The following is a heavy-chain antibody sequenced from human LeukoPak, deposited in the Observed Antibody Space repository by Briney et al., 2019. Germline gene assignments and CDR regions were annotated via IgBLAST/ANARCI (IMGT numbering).Heavy chain of an antibody. CDR3: ARSIAAAGTGY. CDR1: GYTFTSYY. CDR2: INPSGGST. Sequence: ASVKVSCKASGYTFTSYYMHWVRQAPGQGLEWVGIINPSGGSTSYAQKFQGRVTMTRDTSTSTVYMELSSLRSEDTAVYYCARSIAAAGTGYWGQGTLVTVSS. V-gene: IGHV1-46*01. D-gene: IGHD6-13*01. J-gene: IGHJ4*02.